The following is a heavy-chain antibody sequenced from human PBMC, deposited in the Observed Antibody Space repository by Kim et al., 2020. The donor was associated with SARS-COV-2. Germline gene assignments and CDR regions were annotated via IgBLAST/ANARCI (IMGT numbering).Heavy chain of an antibody. V-gene: IGHV4-39*07. Sequence: SETLSLTCTVSGGSISSSSYYWGWIRQPPGKGLEWIGSIYYSGSTYYNPSLKSRVTISVDTSKNQFSLKLSSVTAADTAVYYCARDWITMIVGGTFDIWGQGTMVTVSS. CDR3: ARDWITMIVGGTFDI. D-gene: IGHD3-22*01. J-gene: IGHJ3*02. CDR1: GGSISSSSYY. CDR2: IYYSGST.